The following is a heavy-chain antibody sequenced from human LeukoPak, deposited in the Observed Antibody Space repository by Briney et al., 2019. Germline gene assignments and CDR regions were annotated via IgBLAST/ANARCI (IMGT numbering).Heavy chain of an antibody. CDR2: TNPNSGGT. D-gene: IGHD4-17*01. J-gene: IGHJ1*01. CDR3: ARLTRLGYGDYVEYFQH. V-gene: IGHV1-2*02. Sequence: ASVKVSCKASGYTFTGYYMHWVRQAPGQGLEWMGWTNPNSGGTNYAQKSQGRVTMTRDTSISTAYMELSRLRSDDTAVYYCARLTRLGYGDYVEYFQHWGQGTLVTVSS. CDR1: GYTFTGYY.